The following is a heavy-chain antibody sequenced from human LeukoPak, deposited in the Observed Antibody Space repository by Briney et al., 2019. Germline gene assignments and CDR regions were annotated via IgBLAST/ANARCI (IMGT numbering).Heavy chain of an antibody. J-gene: IGHJ4*02. V-gene: IGHV3-7*01. CDR1: GFMFSSNW. CDR2: IKQDGSEI. CDR3: ARAPYSGYAD. Sequence: GGSLRLSCAASGFMFSSNWMSWVRQAPGKGLEWVANIKQDGSEIYYVGSVKGRFTISRDNAQNSLYLQMNSLRAEDTAVYYCARAPYSGYADWGQGTLVTVSS. D-gene: IGHD5-12*01.